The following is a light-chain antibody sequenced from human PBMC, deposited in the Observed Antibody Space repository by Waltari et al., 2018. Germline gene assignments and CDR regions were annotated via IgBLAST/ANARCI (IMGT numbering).Light chain of an antibody. CDR2: QDS. J-gene: IGLJ1*01. CDR3: QAWDSSTACYV. CDR1: KSGDKY. V-gene: IGLV3-1*01. Sequence: SYELTQPPSVSVSPGQTASITCSGDKSGDKYARGYQQKPGQSPVLVIYQDSKRPSGIPERFSGSNSGNTATLTISGTQAMDEADYYCQAWDSSTACYVFGTGTKVTVL.